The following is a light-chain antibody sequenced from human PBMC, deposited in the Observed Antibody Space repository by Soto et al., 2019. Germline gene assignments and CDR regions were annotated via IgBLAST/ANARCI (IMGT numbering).Light chain of an antibody. V-gene: IGKV3-20*01. CDR1: QSVSRNY. CDR3: QQYGTSPQT. CDR2: GASN. J-gene: IGKJ1*01. Sequence: EVGLTQSPGTLSLSPGERATLSCKASQSVSRNYFAWYQQKPGQAPRLLISGASNSRATGVPDRFSGGGSGTDFILTISRLEPEDFAVYFCQQYGTSPQTFGQGTKVDI.